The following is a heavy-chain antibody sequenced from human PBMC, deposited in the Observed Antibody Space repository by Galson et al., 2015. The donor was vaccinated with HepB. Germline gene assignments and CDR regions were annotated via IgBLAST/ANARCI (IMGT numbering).Heavy chain of an antibody. J-gene: IGHJ4*02. CDR1: GGSISSGGYY. D-gene: IGHD3-22*01. CDR3: ARDRYDTSGYYYFDY. V-gene: IGHV4-31*03. Sequence: LTCTVSGGSISSGGYYWNWIRQHPGKGLEWIGYIYYSGSTYYNPSLKSRVTISVDTSKNQFSLKLSSVTAADTAVYYCARDRYDTSGYYYFDYWGQGTLVTVSS. CDR2: IYYSGST.